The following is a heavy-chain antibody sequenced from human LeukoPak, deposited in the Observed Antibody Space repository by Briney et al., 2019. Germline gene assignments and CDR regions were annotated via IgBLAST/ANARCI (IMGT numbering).Heavy chain of an antibody. J-gene: IGHJ6*03. Sequence: GESLKLSCAASGFTFSGSAMHWVRQASGKGLEWVGRIRSKANSYATAYAASVKGRFTISRDDSKNTAYLQMNSLKTEDTAVHYCTSRDCSSTSCYRDPTYYYYYMDVWGKGTTVTVSS. CDR3: TSRDCSSTSCYRDPTYYYYYMDV. D-gene: IGHD2-2*01. V-gene: IGHV3-73*01. CDR2: IRSKANSYAT. CDR1: GFTFSGSA.